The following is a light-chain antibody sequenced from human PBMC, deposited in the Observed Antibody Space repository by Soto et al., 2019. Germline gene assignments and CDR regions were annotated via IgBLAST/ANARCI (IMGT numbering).Light chain of an antibody. CDR3: MQPLENFRT. Sequence: VMTQSPLSLAVTPGEPASISCMSSARLLHKNGYNYLDWYMQKPGQSPQLLIYLGSNRASGVPDRFSGSGSVTNFTLKISRVEADDVGIYYCMQPLENFRTFGQGTKVEIK. CDR2: LGS. V-gene: IGKV2-28*01. J-gene: IGKJ1*01. CDR1: ARLLHKNGYNY.